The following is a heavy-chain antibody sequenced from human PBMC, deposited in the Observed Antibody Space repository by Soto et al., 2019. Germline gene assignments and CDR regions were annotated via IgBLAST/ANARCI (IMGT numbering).Heavy chain of an antibody. CDR2: ISYDGSNK. D-gene: IGHD1-26*01. Sequence: GGSLRLSCAASGFTFSSYAMHWVRQAPGKGLEWVAVISYDGSNKYYADSVKGRFTISRDNSKNTLYLQMNSLRAEDTAVYYCASITFIVGGFDYWGQGTLVTVSS. CDR3: ASITFIVGGFDY. J-gene: IGHJ4*02. V-gene: IGHV3-30-3*01. CDR1: GFTFSSYA.